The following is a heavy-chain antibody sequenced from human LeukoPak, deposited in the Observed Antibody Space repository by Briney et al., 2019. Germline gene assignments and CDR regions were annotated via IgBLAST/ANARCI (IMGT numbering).Heavy chain of an antibody. CDR1: GGTFSSYA. CDR3: VSHRDWSIRDDAFDI. D-gene: IGHD3/OR15-3a*01. CDR2: IIPIFGTA. J-gene: IGHJ3*02. V-gene: IGHV1-69*05. Sequence: SVKVSCKASGGTFSSYAISWVRQAPGQGLEWMGRIIPIFGTANYAQKFQGRVTITTDESTSTAYMELSSLRSEDTAVYYCVSHRDWSIRDDAFDIWGQGTMVTVSS.